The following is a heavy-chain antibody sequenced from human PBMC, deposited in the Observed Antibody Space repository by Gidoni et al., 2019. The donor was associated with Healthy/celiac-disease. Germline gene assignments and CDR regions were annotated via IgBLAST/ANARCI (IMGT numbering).Heavy chain of an antibody. CDR3: AKDLYGSGSYSYYYGMDV. V-gene: IGHV3-23*01. D-gene: IGHD3-10*01. CDR2: ISGSGGST. J-gene: IGHJ6*02. Sequence: EVQLLESGGGLVQPGGSLRPSCAAYGFTFPSYAMSWVRQAPGKGLEWVSAISGSGGSTYYADSVKGRFTISRDNSKNTLYLQMNSLRAEDTAVYYCAKDLYGSGSYSYYYGMDVWGQGTTVTVSS. CDR1: GFTFPSYA.